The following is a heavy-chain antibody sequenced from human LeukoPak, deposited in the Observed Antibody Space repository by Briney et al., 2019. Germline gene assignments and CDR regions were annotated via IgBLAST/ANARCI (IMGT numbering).Heavy chain of an antibody. CDR3: TRGQKYLSGYTVTELGSGYFDY. CDR2: IYTSGST. CDR1: GGSISSGSYY. V-gene: IGHV4-61*02. Sequence: PSETLSLTCTVSGGSISSGSYYWSWIRQPAGKGLEWIGRIYTSGSTNYNPSLKSRVTISVDTSKNHFSLKLTSVTAADTAVYYCTRGQKYLSGYTVTELGSGYFDYWGQGTLVTVSS. D-gene: IGHD3-9*01. J-gene: IGHJ4*02.